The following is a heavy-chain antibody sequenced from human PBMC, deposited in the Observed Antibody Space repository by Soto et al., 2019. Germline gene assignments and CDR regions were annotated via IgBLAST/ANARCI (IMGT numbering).Heavy chain of an antibody. J-gene: IGHJ6*02. V-gene: IGHV5-10-1*01. CDR3: ARVLRFLEWSYYYGMDV. CDR1: GYSFTSYW. CDR2: IDPSDSYT. D-gene: IGHD3-3*01. Sequence: AGESLKISCKGSGYSFTSYWISWVRQMPGKGLEWMGRIDPSDSYTNYSPSFQGHVTISAAKSISTAYLQWSSLKASDTAMYYCARVLRFLEWSYYYGMDVWGQGTTVTVSS.